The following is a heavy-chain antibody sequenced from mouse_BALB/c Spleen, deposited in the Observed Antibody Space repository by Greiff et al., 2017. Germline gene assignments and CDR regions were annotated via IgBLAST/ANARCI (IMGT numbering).Heavy chain of an antibody. D-gene: IGHD1-1*01. J-gene: IGHJ4*01. Sequence: QVQLKQSGPELVKPGASVRISCKASGYTFTSYYIHWVKQRPGQGLEWIGWIYPGNVNTKYNEKFKGKATLTADKSSSTAYMQLSSLTSEDSAVYFCARLDYGYAMDYWGQGTSVTVSA. CDR1: GYTFTSYY. V-gene: IGHV1S56*01. CDR3: ARLDYGYAMDY. CDR2: IYPGNVNT.